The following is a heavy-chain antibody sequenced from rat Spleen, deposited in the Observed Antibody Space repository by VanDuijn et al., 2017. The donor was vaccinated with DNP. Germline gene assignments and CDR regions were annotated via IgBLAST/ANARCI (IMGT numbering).Heavy chain of an antibody. D-gene: IGHD1-12*01. CDR3: ARHRTIMPYYYVMDA. J-gene: IGHJ4*01. Sequence: EVQLVESGGGLVQPGRSLKLSCAASGFIFSDYAMAWVRQVPKKGLGWFATISYDGSNTYYRDSVKGRFTISRDNAQSTLYLQMDSLRSEDTATYYCARHRTIMPYYYVMDAWGQGASVTVSS. CDR2: ISYDGSNT. CDR1: GFIFSDYA. V-gene: IGHV5-17*01.